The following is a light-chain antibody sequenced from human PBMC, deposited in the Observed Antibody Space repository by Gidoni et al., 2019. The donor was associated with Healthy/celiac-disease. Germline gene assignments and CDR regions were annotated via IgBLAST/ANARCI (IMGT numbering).Light chain of an antibody. J-gene: IGKJ2*01. CDR3: QQYYSTPYT. V-gene: IGKV4-1*01. CDR2: WAS. CDR1: QSVLYSSNNKNY. Sequence: DIVMTQSPDYLAVSLGERATINCKSSQSVLYSSNNKNYLAWYQQKPGQPPKLLIYWASTRESGVPDRFSGSGSGTDFTLTISSLQAEYVAVYYCQQYYSTPYTFGQGTKLEIK.